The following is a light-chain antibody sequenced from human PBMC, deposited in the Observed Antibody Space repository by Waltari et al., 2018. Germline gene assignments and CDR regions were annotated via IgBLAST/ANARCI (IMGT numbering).Light chain of an antibody. CDR1: SGNVAGYY. V-gene: IGLV6-57*04. CDR2: EDN. Sequence: NFILPQPHSVSESPGTTVTILCPRSSGNVAGYYVQWYQQRSGSAPTIRSFEDNQSPSGVPDRFSGSIDSSSNSASLTISGLKTEDEADYYGQSYDSVNVYGTGTKLTVL. CDR3: QSYDSVNV. J-gene: IGLJ1*01.